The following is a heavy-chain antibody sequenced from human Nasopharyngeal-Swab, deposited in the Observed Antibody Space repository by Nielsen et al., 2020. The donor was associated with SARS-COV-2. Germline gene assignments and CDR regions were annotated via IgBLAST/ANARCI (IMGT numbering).Heavy chain of an antibody. CDR1: GYTFTSYA. Sequence: SVKVSCKASGYTFTSYAMHWVRQAPGQRLEWMGGIIPIFGTANYAQKFQGRVTITADKSTSTAYMELSSLRSEDTAVYYCARGRQQLVRGYDYWGQGTLVTVSS. D-gene: IGHD6-13*01. CDR2: IIPIFGTA. V-gene: IGHV1-69*06. CDR3: ARGRQQLVRGYDY. J-gene: IGHJ4*02.